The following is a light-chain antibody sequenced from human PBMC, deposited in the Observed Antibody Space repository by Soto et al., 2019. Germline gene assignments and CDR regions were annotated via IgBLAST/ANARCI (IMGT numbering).Light chain of an antibody. CDR2: DAS. Sequence: EVVLTQSPDTPSLSPGERATLSCRASQSVSSYLAWYQQKPGQSPRLLIYDASTRATGIPARFSGSGSGTDFTLTISSLEPEDFAVYYCQFRSSWPYTFGQGTKLEIK. CDR3: QFRSSWPYT. J-gene: IGKJ2*01. V-gene: IGKV3-11*01. CDR1: QSVSSY.